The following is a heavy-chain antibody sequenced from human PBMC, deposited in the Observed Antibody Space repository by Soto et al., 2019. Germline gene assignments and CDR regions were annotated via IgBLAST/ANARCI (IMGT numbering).Heavy chain of an antibody. Sequence: VQLVESGGGVVLPGRSLRLSCEAAGFTVRRYSMHWVGQAPGKGLEWVAVSSFDGSETFYRDYVRGRFTVSRDNPKNTLSLQMDRVTAADAATSYCATAKGATGNLSDYWGQGTHVIVSS. CDR3: ATAKGATGNLSDY. D-gene: IGHD1-26*01. CDR1: GFTVRRYS. J-gene: IGHJ4*02. CDR2: SSFDGSET. V-gene: IGHV3-30-3*01.